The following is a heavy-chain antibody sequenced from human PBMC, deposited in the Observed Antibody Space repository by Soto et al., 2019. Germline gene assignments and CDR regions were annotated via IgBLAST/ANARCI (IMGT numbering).Heavy chain of an antibody. CDR2: MNPKSGNT. V-gene: IGHV1-8*01. D-gene: IGHD4-17*01. J-gene: IGHJ4*02. CDR3: VRVYGEIDY. CDR1: GYTFTNYD. Sequence: QVQLVQSGAEVKKPGASVKVSCKASGYTFTNYDINWVRQATGQGLEWMGWMNPKSGNTGYAQQFQGRVIMTRSTSISTDYMELSSLRSEDPAVYYCVRVYGEIDYWGQGTLVTVSS.